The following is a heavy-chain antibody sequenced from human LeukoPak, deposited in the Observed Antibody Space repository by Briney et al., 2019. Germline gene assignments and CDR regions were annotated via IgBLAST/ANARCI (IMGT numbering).Heavy chain of an antibody. Sequence: SVKVSCKASGGTFSSYAISWVRQAPGQGLEWMGGIIPIFGTANYAQKFQGRVTITTDESTSTAYMELSSLRSEDTAVYYCAKGIAAAGQLYYYMDVWGKGTTVTVSS. D-gene: IGHD6-13*01. V-gene: IGHV1-69*05. CDR2: IIPIFGTA. J-gene: IGHJ6*03. CDR1: GGTFSSYA. CDR3: AKGIAAAGQLYYYMDV.